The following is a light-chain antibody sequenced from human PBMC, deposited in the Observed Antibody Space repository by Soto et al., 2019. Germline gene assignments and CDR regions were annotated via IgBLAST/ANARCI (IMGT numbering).Light chain of an antibody. J-gene: IGLJ3*02. CDR2: EFI. CDR3: CSYTTTYTLV. V-gene: IGLV2-14*01. Sequence: QSALTQPASVSGSPGRSITISCTGTSTDIGTYNSVSWYQHHPGKAPKLLIFEFIDRPSGVSDRFSGSKSGNTASLTISSLQFEDEADYYCCSYTTTYTLVFGGGTKLTVL. CDR1: STDIGTYNS.